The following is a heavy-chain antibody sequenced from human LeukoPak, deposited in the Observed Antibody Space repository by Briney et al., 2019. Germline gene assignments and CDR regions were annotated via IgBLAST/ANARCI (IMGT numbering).Heavy chain of an antibody. CDR1: GGSFSGYY. J-gene: IGHJ5*02. D-gene: IGHD3-10*01. V-gene: IGHV4-34*01. Sequence: PSETLSLTCAVYGGSFSGYYWSWIRQPPGKGLEWIGEINHSGSTNYNPSLKSRVTISVDTSKNQFSLKLSSVTAADTAVYYCARGLGSYYYGSGSRTSTWFDPRGQGTLVTVSS. CDR2: INHSGST. CDR3: ARGLGSYYYGSGSRTSTWFDP.